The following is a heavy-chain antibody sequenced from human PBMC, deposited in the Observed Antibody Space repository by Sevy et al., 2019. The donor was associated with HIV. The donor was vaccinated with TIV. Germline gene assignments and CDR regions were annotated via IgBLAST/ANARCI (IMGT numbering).Heavy chain of an antibody. D-gene: IGHD2-2*01. V-gene: IGHV3-15*01. CDR3: TTDRRQLMSLFFHGSSDAFDI. Sequence: GGSLRLSCAASGFTFSNAWMSWVRQAPGKGLEWVGRIKSKTDGGTTDHAAPVKGRFTISRDDSKNTLYLQMNSLKTEDTAVYYCTTDRRQLMSLFFHGSSDAFDIWGQGTMVTVSS. CDR1: GFTFSNAW. J-gene: IGHJ3*02. CDR2: IKSKTDGGTT.